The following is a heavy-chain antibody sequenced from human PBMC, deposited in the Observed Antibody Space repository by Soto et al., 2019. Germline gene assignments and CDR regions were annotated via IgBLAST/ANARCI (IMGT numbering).Heavy chain of an antibody. D-gene: IGHD3-9*01. V-gene: IGHV5-10-1*01. CDR3: ARRDGVLTGYSY. J-gene: IGHJ4*02. CDR1: GYSFTSYW. CDR2: IDPSDSYT. Sequence: GESLKISCRGSGYSFTSYWNSWVRQMPGKGLEWMGRIDPSDSYTNYSPSFQGHVTISADKSISTAYLQWSSLKASDTAMYYCARRDGVLTGYSYWGQGTLVTVSS.